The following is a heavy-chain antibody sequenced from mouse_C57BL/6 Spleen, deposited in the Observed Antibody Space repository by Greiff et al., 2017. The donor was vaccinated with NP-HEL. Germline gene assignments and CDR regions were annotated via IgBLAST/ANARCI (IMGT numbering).Heavy chain of an antibody. CDR3: ARGGGVFIRNY. CDR2: IYPGSGNT. V-gene: IGHV1-66*01. J-gene: IGHJ2*01. D-gene: IGHD1-1*01. CDR1: GYSFTSYY. Sequence: VKLQESGPELVKPGASVKISCKASGYSFTSYYIHWVKQRPGQGLEWIGWIYPGSGNTKYNEKFKGKATLTADTSSSTAYMQLSSLTSEDAAVYYCARGGGVFIRNYWGQGTTLTVSS.